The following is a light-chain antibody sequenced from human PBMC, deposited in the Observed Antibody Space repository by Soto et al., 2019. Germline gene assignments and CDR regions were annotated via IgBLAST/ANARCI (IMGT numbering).Light chain of an antibody. V-gene: IGLV2-14*01. Sequence: QSVLTQPASVSGSPGQSITISCTGSSSDIGAYDYVSWYQQRPVKAPKLMIFDATNRPSGVSDRFSGSKSGNTASLTISGLQTEDEADYYCSSYTSSSTPYVFGTGTKVTVL. J-gene: IGLJ1*01. CDR2: DAT. CDR1: SSDIGAYDY. CDR3: SSYTSSSTPYV.